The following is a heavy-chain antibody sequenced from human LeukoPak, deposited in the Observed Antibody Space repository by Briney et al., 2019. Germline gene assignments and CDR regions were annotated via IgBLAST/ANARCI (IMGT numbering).Heavy chain of an antibody. CDR3: ARDLIFDSSGYLGVDY. CDR1: GYTFTSYG. V-gene: IGHV1-2*02. Sequence: ASVKVSCKASGYTFTSYGISWVRQAPGQGLEWMGWINPNSGGTNYAQKFQGRVTMTRDTSISTAYMELSRLRSDDTAVYYCARDLIFDSSGYLGVDYWGQGTLVTVSS. J-gene: IGHJ4*02. CDR2: INPNSGGT. D-gene: IGHD3-22*01.